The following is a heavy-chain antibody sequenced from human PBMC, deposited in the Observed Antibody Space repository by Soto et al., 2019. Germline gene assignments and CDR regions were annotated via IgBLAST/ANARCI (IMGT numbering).Heavy chain of an antibody. CDR2: IIPIFGTA. CDR3: ARDGERWLHPVRKWYFDL. Sequence: QVQLVQSGDEVKKPGSSVKVSCKASGGTFSSYAISWVRQAPGQGLEWMGGIIPIFGTANYPQKFQGRVTITADECTSTAYLELSSVRFEDKAVYYCARDGERWLHPVRKWYFDLWGRGTLVTVS. D-gene: IGHD5-12*01. V-gene: IGHV1-69*01. J-gene: IGHJ2*01. CDR1: GGTFSSYA.